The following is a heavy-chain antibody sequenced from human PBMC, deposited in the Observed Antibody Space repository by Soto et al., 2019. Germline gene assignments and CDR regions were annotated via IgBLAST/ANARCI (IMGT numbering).Heavy chain of an antibody. CDR3: ARDRTDTAMGYFDY. J-gene: IGHJ4*02. Sequence: TMSVSSTVSEGSSIGCDCYCSWIRHPPGKGLEWIVYIYYSGSTYYNPSLKSRVTISVDTSKNQFSLKLSSVTAADTAVYYCARDRTDTAMGYFDYWGQGTLVTVSS. V-gene: IGHV4-30-4*01. D-gene: IGHD5-18*01. CDR2: IYYSGST. CDR1: EGSSIGCDCY.